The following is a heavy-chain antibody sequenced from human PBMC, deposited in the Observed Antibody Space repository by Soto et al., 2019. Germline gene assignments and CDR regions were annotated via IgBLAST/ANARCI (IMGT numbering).Heavy chain of an antibody. CDR2: ISYDGSDL. Sequence: QVQLVESGGGVVQPGRSLRLSCAASGFNFRSYAMHWVRQAPGKGLEWVAAISYDGSDLYYTDSVKGRFTISRDNSENTLYVQMKSLRPEDTAVYYCAKSDRWQGVVGDDFFDSWGQGTTVTVSS. V-gene: IGHV3-30*18. J-gene: IGHJ3*02. D-gene: IGHD2-15*01. CDR1: GFNFRSYA. CDR3: AKSDRWQGVVGDDFFDS.